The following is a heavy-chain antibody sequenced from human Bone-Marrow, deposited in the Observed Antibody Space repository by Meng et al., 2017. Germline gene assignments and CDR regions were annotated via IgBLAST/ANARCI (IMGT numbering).Heavy chain of an antibody. J-gene: IGHJ4*02. CDR1: GFTFSSYA. V-gene: IGHV3-30*07. Sequence: VLLVESGGGVGQPGRSLRLSCAASGFTFSSYAMYWVRQAPGKGLEWVAVISYDGSNKYYADSVKGRFTISRDNSKNTLYLQMNSLRAEDTAVYYCASGQKWELLLFDYWGQGTLVTVSS. CDR3: ASGQKWELLLFDY. CDR2: ISYDGSNK. D-gene: IGHD1-26*01.